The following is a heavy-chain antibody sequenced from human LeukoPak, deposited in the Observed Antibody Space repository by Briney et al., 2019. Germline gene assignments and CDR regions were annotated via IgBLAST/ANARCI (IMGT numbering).Heavy chain of an antibody. CDR1: GGSFSGYY. V-gene: IGHV4-34*01. J-gene: IGHJ5*02. CDR2: INHSGST. D-gene: IGHD4-11*01. CDR3: ARVGDSKVWFDP. Sequence: SETLSLTCAVYGGSFSGYYWSWIRQPPGKGLEWIGEINHSGSTYYNPSLKSRVTISVDTSKNQFSLKLSSVTAADTAVYYCARVGDSKVWFDPWGQGTLVTVSS.